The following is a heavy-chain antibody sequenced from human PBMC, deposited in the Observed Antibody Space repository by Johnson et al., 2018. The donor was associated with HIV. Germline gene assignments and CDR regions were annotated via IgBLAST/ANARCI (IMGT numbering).Heavy chain of an antibody. D-gene: IGHD3-22*01. CDR1: GFTFSTYG. J-gene: IGHJ3*02. Sequence: QVQLVESGGGVVQPGRSLRLSCAASGFTFSTYGMHWVRQAPGKGLEWVAVMWYDGSNKYYADSVKGRFTISRDNSKNTLYLQMNSLRAEDTAVYYCATSQYYYDSSGFSCDAFDIWGAGTMVTVSS. CDR3: ATSQYYYDSSGFSCDAFDI. CDR2: MWYDGSNK. V-gene: IGHV3-33*01.